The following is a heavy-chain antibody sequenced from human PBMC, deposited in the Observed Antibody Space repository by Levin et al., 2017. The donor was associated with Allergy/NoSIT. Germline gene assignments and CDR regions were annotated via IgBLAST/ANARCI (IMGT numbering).Heavy chain of an antibody. J-gene: IGHJ4*02. Sequence: GSLRLSCTVSGGSISSSSYYWGWIRQPPGKGLEWIGSIYYSGSTYYNPSLKSRVTISVDTSKNQFSLKLSSVTAADTAVYYCARGSSGWSIDYWGQGTLVTVSS. CDR3: ARGSSGWSIDY. D-gene: IGHD6-19*01. V-gene: IGHV4-39*01. CDR2: IYYSGST. CDR1: GGSISSSSYY.